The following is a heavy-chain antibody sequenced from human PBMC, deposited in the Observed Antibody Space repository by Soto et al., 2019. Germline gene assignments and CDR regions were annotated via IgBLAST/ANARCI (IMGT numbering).Heavy chain of an antibody. CDR3: ARHVYYDVLKKNY. V-gene: IGHV5-51*01. J-gene: IGHJ4*02. CDR1: GYNFANYW. D-gene: IGHD3-9*01. CDR2: IYPGNSDT. Sequence: PGESLKISCQCSGYNFANYWIGWVRQMPGKGLEWMGIIYPGNSDTRYSPSFQGQVTISADTSISTAYLEWSSLKASDTAIHYCARHVYYDVLKKNYWGQGTLVTVSS.